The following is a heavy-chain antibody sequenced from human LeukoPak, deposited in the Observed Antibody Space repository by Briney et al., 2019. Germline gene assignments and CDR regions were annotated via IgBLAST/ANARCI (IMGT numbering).Heavy chain of an antibody. CDR2: ISGSGGST. CDR3: AKEGVDYYDSSGSIDY. J-gene: IGHJ4*02. V-gene: IGHV3-23*01. CDR1: GFTFSTYG. D-gene: IGHD3-22*01. Sequence: GGSLRLSCAASGFTFSTYGMSWVRQAPGKGLEWVSAISGSGGSTYYADSVKGRFTISRDNSKNTLYLQMNSLRAEDTAVYYCAKEGVDYYDSSGSIDYWGQGTLVTVSS.